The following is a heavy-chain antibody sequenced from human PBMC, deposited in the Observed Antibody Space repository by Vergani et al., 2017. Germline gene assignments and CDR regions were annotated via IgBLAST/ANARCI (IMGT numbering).Heavy chain of an antibody. CDR1: GFTFDDYA. CDR3: AKDYSSGWYFDY. J-gene: IGHJ4*02. Sequence: EVQLVESGGGLVQPGRSLRLSCAASGFTFDDYAMHWVRQAPGKGLEWVSLISWDGGSTYYADSVKGRFTISRDNSKNSLYLQMNSLRAEDTALYYCAKDYSSGWYFDYWGQGTLVTVSS. V-gene: IGHV3-43D*04. CDR2: ISWDGGST. D-gene: IGHD6-19*01.